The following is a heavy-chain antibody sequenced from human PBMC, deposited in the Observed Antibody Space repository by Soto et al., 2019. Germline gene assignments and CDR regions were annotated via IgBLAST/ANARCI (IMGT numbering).Heavy chain of an antibody. CDR3: ARVHTPTHGDSNKNNFLDP. Sequence: VQLVQSGVEVKKPGASVKVSCKASGYTFVDYGFSWVRQAPGQGLEWMGWISPYNGNTHYVETFQGRVTMTTDTSTSTAFMELRTLTSDDTAVYYCARVHTPTHGDSNKNNFLDPWGQGTLVTVSS. J-gene: IGHJ5*02. D-gene: IGHD3-10*01. CDR2: ISPYNGNT. CDR1: GYTFVDYG. V-gene: IGHV1-18*04.